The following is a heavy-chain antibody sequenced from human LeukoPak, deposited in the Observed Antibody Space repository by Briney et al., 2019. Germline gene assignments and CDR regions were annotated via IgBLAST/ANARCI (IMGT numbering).Heavy chain of an antibody. D-gene: IGHD2-15*01. V-gene: IGHV4-34*01. CDR3: ARGVPGRYCSGGSCYFDY. Sequence: SETLSLTCAVYGGSFSGYYWSWIRQPPGKGLEWIGEINHSGSTNYNPSLKSRVTISVDTSKNQFSLKLSSVTAADTAVYYCARGVPGRYCSGGSCYFDYWGQGTLVTVSS. J-gene: IGHJ4*02. CDR2: INHSGST. CDR1: GGSFSGYY.